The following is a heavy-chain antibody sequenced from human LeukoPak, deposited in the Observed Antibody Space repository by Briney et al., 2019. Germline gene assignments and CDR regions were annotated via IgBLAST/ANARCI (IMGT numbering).Heavy chain of an antibody. V-gene: IGHV4-39*07. CDR1: GGSISSGGYY. CDR2: IYYSGST. CDR3: ARRSVVGATFDY. D-gene: IGHD1-26*01. J-gene: IGHJ4*02. Sequence: SETLSLTCTVSGGSISSGGYYWSWIRQPPGKGLEWIGSIYYSGSTNYNPSLKSRVTISVDTSKNQFSLKLSSVTAADTAVYYCARRSVVGATFDYWGQGTLVTVSS.